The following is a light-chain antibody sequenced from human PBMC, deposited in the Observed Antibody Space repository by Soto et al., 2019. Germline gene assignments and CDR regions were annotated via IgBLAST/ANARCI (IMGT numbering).Light chain of an antibody. Sequence: EIVLTQSPGTLSLSPGERATLSCRASQSVSSSYLAWYQQKPGQAPRLLIYGASSRATGIPDRFSGSGSGTDFTLTISRLEPEDFAVYYCQQYGRSPFIFGPGTKVNIK. V-gene: IGKV3-20*01. CDR3: QQYGRSPFI. J-gene: IGKJ3*01. CDR2: GAS. CDR1: QSVSSSY.